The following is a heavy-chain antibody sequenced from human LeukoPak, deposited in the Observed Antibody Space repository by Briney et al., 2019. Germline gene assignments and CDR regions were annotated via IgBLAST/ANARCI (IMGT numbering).Heavy chain of an antibody. V-gene: IGHV3-23*01. CDR1: GFTLSSYA. D-gene: IGHD6-6*01. J-gene: IGHJ4*02. Sequence: GGSLRLSCAASGFTLSSYAMSWVRQGPGKGLEWVSAISVSGNTYHADSVKGRFTISRDSSKNTLYLQMNSLRAEDTAVYYCTRDEDFYSSSSDYWGQGTLVTVSS. CDR3: TRDEDFYSSSSDY. CDR2: ISVSGNT.